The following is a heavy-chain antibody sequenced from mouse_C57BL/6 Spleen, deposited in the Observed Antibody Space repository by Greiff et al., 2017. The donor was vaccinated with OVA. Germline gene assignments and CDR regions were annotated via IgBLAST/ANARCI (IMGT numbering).Heavy chain of an antibody. V-gene: IGHV2-2*01. J-gene: IGHJ4*01. CDR2: IWSGGST. Sequence: VKLVESGPGLVQPSQSLSITCTVSGFSLTSYGVHWVRQSPGKGLEWLGVIWSGGSTDYNAAFISRLSISKDNSKSQVFFKMNSLQADDTAIYYCARIGGSYYYAMDYWGQGTSVTVSS. D-gene: IGHD1-1*02. CDR3: ARIGGSYYYAMDY. CDR1: GFSLTSYG.